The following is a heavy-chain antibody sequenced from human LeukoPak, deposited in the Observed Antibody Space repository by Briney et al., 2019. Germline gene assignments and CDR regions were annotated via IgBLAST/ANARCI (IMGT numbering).Heavy chain of an antibody. CDR3: ARSYGDDIYYYYYYYMDV. CDR2: IYYSGST. CDR1: GGSISSYY. D-gene: IGHD4-17*01. J-gene: IGHJ6*03. Sequence: SETLSLTCTVSGGSISSYYWSWIRQPPGKGLEWIGYIYYSGSTNYNPSLKSRVTISVDTSKNQFSLKLSSVTAADTAVYYCARSYGDDIYYYYYYYMDVWGKGTTVAVSS. V-gene: IGHV4-59*01.